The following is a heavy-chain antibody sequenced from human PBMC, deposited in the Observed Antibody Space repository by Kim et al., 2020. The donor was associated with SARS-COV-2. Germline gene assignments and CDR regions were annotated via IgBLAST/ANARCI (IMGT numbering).Heavy chain of an antibody. J-gene: IGHJ5*02. V-gene: IGHV1-8*01. CDR3: ASTSLLRFFEGWFDP. D-gene: IGHD3-3*01. Sequence: QKFQGRVTMTRNTSISTAYMELSSLRSEDTAVYYCASTSLLRFFEGWFDPWGQGTLVTVSS.